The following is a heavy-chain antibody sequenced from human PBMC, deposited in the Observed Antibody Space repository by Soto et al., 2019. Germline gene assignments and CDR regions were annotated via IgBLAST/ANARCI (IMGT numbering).Heavy chain of an antibody. CDR3: ARTDYGSGSPIN. J-gene: IGHJ4*02. Sequence: QVQLQESGPGLVKPSQTLSLTCIVSGGSISSDRYYWTWIRQPPGKGLEWIGYIFYSGRAYYNPSLESRVTISIDTSQNQFSLRLTSVTGADTAVYYCARTDYGSGSPINCGLGTRVTVSS. CDR2: IFYSGRA. D-gene: IGHD3-10*01. V-gene: IGHV4-30-4*01. CDR1: GGSISSDRYY.